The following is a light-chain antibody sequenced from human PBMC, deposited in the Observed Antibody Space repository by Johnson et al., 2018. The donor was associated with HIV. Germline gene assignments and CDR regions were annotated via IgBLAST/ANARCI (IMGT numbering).Light chain of an antibody. Sequence: QSVLTQPPSVSAAPGQKVTISCSGSTSKIGNNYVSWYQHLPGAAPKLLIYDSNKRPSGIPDRFSGSKSGTSATLGITGLQTGDEADYYCATWHTSLSAGGVFGTGTKVTVL. J-gene: IGLJ1*01. CDR3: ATWHTSLSAGGV. CDR2: DSN. V-gene: IGLV1-51*01. CDR1: TSKIGNNY.